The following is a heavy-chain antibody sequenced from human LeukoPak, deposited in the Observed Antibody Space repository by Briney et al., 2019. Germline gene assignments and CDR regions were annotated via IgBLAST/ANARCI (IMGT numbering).Heavy chain of an antibody. V-gene: IGHV1-69*13. CDR2: IIPIFGTA. CDR3: ARDQEYNWNRNNWFDP. Sequence: GASVKVSCKASGGTFSKYTISWVRQRPGQGLEWMGGIIPIFGTANYAQKFQGRVTITADESTSTAYMELSSLRSEDTAVYYCARDQEYNWNRNNWFDPWGQGTLVTVSS. D-gene: IGHD1-20*01. CDR1: GGTFSKYT. J-gene: IGHJ5*02.